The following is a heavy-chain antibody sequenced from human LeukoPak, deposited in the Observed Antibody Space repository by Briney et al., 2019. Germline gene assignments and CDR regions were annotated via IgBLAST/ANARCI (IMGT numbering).Heavy chain of an antibody. D-gene: IGHD2/OR15-2a*01. J-gene: IGHJ4*02. Sequence: GGSLRLSCAASGFSFMNAWMIWVRQAPGKGLEWVGRIGSNADGGTPDYAAPARGRFTISRDDSKNTLYLQMNSLKTEDTAVYYCTTFYHEYSPYWGRGTLVTVSS. CDR2: IGSNADGGTP. CDR1: GFSFMNAW. V-gene: IGHV3-15*04. CDR3: TTFYHEYSPY.